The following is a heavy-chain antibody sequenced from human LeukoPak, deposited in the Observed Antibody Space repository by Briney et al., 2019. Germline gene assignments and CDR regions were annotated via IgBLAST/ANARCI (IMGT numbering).Heavy chain of an antibody. D-gene: IGHD3-16*01. Sequence: PSETLSLTCTVSGGSISSYYWSWIRKPAGKGLEWIGRIYTSGSTNYNPSLKSRVTMSVDTSKTKFSLKLSSVTAADTAVYYCARDFYAGISDAFDIWGQETMVTVSS. J-gene: IGHJ3*02. CDR3: ARDFYAGISDAFDI. CDR2: IYTSGST. CDR1: GGSISSYY. V-gene: IGHV4-4*07.